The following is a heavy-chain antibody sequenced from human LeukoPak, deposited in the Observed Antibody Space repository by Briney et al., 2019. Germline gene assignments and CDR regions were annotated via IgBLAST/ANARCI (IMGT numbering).Heavy chain of an antibody. V-gene: IGHV4-59*12. CDR2: IYYSGST. Sequence: PSETLSLTCTVSGGSISSYYWSWIRQPPGKGLEWIGYIYYSGSTNYNPSLKSRVTMSVDTSKNQFSLKLSSVTAADTAVYYCAVIAVAGTDYWGQGTLVTVSS. CDR1: GGSISSYY. CDR3: AVIAVAGTDY. D-gene: IGHD6-19*01. J-gene: IGHJ4*02.